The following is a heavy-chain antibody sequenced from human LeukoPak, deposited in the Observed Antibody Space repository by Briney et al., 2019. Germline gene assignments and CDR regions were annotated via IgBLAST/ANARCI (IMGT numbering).Heavy chain of an antibody. CDR1: GGSISSSSYY. V-gene: IGHV4-39*01. CDR3: ARQMQWLVRALGWFDP. CDR2: IYYSGST. Sequence: SETLSLTCTVSGGSISSSSYYWGWIRQPPGKGLEWIGSIYYSGSTYYNPSLKSRVTISVDTSKNQFSLKLSSVTAAGTAVYYCARQMQWLVRALGWFDPWGQGTLVTVSS. D-gene: IGHD6-19*01. J-gene: IGHJ5*02.